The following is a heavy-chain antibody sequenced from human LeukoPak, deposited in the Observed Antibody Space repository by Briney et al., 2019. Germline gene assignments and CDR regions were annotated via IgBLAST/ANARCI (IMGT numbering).Heavy chain of an antibody. CDR2: IYHSGST. D-gene: IGHD5-18*01. CDR1: GYSISSGYY. J-gene: IGHJ4*02. CDR3: ARGCSYGIDY. Sequence: SETLSLTCTVSGYSISSGYYWGWIRQPPGKGLEWIGSIYHSGSTYYNPSLKSRVTISVDTSKNQFSLKLSSVTAADTAVYYCARGCSYGIDYWGQGTLVTVSS. V-gene: IGHV4-38-2*02.